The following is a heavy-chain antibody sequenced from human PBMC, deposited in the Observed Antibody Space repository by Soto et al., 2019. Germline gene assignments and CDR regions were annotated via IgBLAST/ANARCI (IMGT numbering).Heavy chain of an antibody. CDR1: GYTFTNYG. CDR3: ARGDYGGNSDFLSN. D-gene: IGHD4-17*01. J-gene: IGHJ4*02. CDR2: ISVYNGNT. V-gene: IGHV1-18*04. Sequence: QVQLVQSGAEVKKPGASVKVSCKASGYTFTNYGISWVRQAPGQGLEWMGWISVYNGNTNYAQKFQGRVTMTTNTSTSTAYMELRSLRSDDTAVYYCARGDYGGNSDFLSNWGQGTLVTVSS.